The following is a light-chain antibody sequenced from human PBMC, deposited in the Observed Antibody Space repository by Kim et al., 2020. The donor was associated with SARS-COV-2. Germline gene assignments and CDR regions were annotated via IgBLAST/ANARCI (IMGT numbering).Light chain of an antibody. J-gene: IGLJ7*01. CDR2: GKN. CDR3: NSRASSGNHAL. Sequence: SSELTQDPAVSVALGQTVRITCQGDSLRSYYASWYQQKPGRAPVLVIYGKNNRPSGIPDRFSGSSSGNTASLTLPGAQAEDEADYYCNSRASSGNHALFG. V-gene: IGLV3-19*01. CDR1: SLRSYY.